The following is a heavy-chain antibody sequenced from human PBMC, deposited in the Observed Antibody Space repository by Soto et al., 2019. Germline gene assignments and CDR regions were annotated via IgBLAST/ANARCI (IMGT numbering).Heavy chain of an antibody. Sequence: LSLTCTVSGGSISSGGYYWSWIRQHPGKGLEWIGYIYYSGSTYYNPSLKSRVTISVDTSKNQFSLKLSSATAADTAVYYCARITMVRGVMAPPFQGWFDPWGQGTLVTVSS. J-gene: IGHJ5*02. CDR3: ARITMVRGVMAPPFQGWFDP. V-gene: IGHV4-31*03. CDR2: IYYSGST. D-gene: IGHD3-10*01. CDR1: GGSISSGGYY.